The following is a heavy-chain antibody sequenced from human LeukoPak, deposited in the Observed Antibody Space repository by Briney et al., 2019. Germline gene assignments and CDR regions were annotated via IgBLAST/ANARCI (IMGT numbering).Heavy chain of an antibody. CDR1: GGSVSSGSYY. CDR2: IYYSGST. V-gene: IGHV4-61*01. D-gene: IGHD3-3*01. CDR3: ARAPYVFFGVVIISNWFDP. Sequence: SETLSLTCTVSGGSVSSGSYYWSWIRQPPGKGLEWIGYIYYSGSTNYNPSLKSRVTISVDTSKNQFSLKLSSVTAADTAVYYCARAPYVFFGVVIISNWFDPWGQGTLVTVSS. J-gene: IGHJ5*02.